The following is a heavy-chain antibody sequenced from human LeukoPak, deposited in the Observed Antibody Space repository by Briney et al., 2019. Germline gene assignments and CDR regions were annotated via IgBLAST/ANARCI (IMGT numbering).Heavy chain of an antibody. V-gene: IGHV4-4*07. Sequence: SETLSLTCTVSGVSISGYYWSWIRQPAGKGREWIGRIYISGSTNYNPSLKSRVTMSVDTSKTQFALKLSSVTAADTVVYYWARDGYYSSGWLSDAFDIWGQGTMVTVSS. CDR1: GVSISGYY. D-gene: IGHD3-22*01. CDR3: ARDGYYSSGWLSDAFDI. J-gene: IGHJ3*02. CDR2: IYISGST.